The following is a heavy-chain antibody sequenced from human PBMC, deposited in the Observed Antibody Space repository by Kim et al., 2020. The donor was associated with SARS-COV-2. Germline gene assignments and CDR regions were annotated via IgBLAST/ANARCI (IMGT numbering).Heavy chain of an antibody. D-gene: IGHD3-3*01. V-gene: IGHV3-23*01. Sequence: KGRLTISSDNSTNTLYLQMHSLRAEDTAVYYCANTTSGYDFWLSYGMDVWGQGTTVTVSS. CDR3: ANTTSGYDFWLSYGMDV. J-gene: IGHJ6*02.